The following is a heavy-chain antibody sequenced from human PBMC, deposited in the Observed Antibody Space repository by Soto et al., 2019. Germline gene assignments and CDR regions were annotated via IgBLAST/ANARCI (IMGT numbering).Heavy chain of an antibody. V-gene: IGHV4-4*02. CDR1: GDSISSRNW. J-gene: IGHJ5*02. CDR3: ARRKLEMMYVGWFDP. Sequence: QVQLQESGPGLVKPSETLSLTCAVSGDSISSRNWWSWVRQTPGKGLEYIGEIHHSGSTNYNPSLKSRVTMSVDKSKNQCSLNLNSVTAADTAIYYCARRKLEMMYVGWFDPCGQGTLVTVSS. CDR2: IHHSGST. D-gene: IGHD2-8*01.